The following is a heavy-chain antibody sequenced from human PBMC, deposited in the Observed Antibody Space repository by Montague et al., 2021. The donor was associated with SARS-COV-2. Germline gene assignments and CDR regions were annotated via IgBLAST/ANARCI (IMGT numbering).Heavy chain of an antibody. CDR2: ISYEGSMK. Sequence: SLRLSCAASGFDFNGYALHWVRQAPGQGLEWVALISYEGSMKFYADSVKGRFTISRDNARNSLYLQMRSLTGGDTAVYYCARVASEHAAMAPDYWGQGTLVTVSS. J-gene: IGHJ4*02. D-gene: IGHD5-18*01. CDR3: ARVASEHAAMAPDY. V-gene: IGHV3-30*04. CDR1: GFDFNGYA.